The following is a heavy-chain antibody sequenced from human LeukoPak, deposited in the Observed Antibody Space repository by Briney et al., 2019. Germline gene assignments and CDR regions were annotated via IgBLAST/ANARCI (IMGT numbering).Heavy chain of an antibody. CDR2: IIPIFGTA. CDR1: GGTLSSYA. J-gene: IGHJ4*02. CDR3: ARGLLRYFDWFFDY. D-gene: IGHD3-9*01. Sequence: WASLKASCKASGGTLSSYAISWVRQAPGQRLEWMGGIIPIFGTANYAQTFQGRVTITADKSTSTAYMELSSLRSEDTAVYYCARGLLRYFDWFFDYWGQGTLVTVSS. V-gene: IGHV1-69*06.